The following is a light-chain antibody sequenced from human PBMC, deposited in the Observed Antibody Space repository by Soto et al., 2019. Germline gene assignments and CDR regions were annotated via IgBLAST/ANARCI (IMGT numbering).Light chain of an antibody. CDR1: SSNIGAGYD. Sequence: QRVLTQAPSESGAPGQRVTISCTGSSSNIGAGYDVHWYQQLPGTAPKLLIYGNSNRPSGVPDRFSGSKSGTSASLAITGLQAEDEADYYCQSYDSSLSGWVFGGGTQLTVL. CDR2: GNS. J-gene: IGLJ7*01. V-gene: IGLV1-40*01. CDR3: QSYDSSLSGWV.